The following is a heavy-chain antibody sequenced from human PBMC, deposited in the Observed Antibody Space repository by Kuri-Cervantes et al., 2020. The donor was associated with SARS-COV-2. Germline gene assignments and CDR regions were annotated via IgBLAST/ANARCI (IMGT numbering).Heavy chain of an antibody. V-gene: IGHV3-11*04. J-gene: IGHJ4*02. CDR1: GFTFSDYY. Sequence: GESLKISCAASGFTFSDYYMSWIRQAPGKGLEWVSYISSSGSTIYYADSVKGRFTISRDNAKNSLYLQMNSLRAEDTAVYYCARDSPLVGATWNHFDYWGQGTLVTVSS. D-gene: IGHD1-26*01. CDR2: ISSSGSTI. CDR3: ARDSPLVGATWNHFDY.